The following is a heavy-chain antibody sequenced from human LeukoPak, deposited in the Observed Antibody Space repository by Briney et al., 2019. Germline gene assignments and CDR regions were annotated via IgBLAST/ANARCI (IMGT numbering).Heavy chain of an antibody. CDR1: DVATISADYY. Sequence: SETLSLTCALSDVATISADYYWGWIRQPPGKGLEWIGSRYYSGFIYYNPSVKSRVTISVDTSKNQFSLWLPSVTAADTAVYCCARLKLGTTHLDYWGQGTLVTVSS. CDR3: ARLKLGTTHLDY. CDR2: RYYSGFI. D-gene: IGHD1-26*01. J-gene: IGHJ4*02. V-gene: IGHV4-39*01.